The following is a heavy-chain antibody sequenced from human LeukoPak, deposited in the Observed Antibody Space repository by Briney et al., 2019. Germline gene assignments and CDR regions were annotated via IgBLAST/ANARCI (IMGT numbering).Heavy chain of an antibody. CDR2: IYYSGST. Sequence: SETLSLTCNVSGGSISSSRYYWGWIRQPPGKGLEGIGSIYYSGSTYYNPSLKSRVTISEDTSKKQVSLKLRSVTAADTAVYYCARQPGIAAAHFGYWGQGTLVTVSS. J-gene: IGHJ4*02. CDR1: GGSISSSRYY. D-gene: IGHD6-13*01. CDR3: ARQPGIAAAHFGY. V-gene: IGHV4-39*01.